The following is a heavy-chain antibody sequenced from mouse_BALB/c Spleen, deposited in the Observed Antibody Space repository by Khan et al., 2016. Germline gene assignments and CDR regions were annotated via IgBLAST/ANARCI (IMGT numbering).Heavy chain of an antibody. CDR1: GYTFTNYG. D-gene: IGHD2-13*01. Sequence: QVQLKQSGPELKKPGETVKISCKASGYTFTNYGMNWVKRAPGKGLKWMGWINTNTGEPTYAEEFKGRFAFSLETSARPAYLLINHLKNEEPVTYFCARTGDYPYYAMDYWGQGTSVTVSS. CDR3: ARTGDYPYYAMDY. CDR2: INTNTGEP. J-gene: IGHJ4*01. V-gene: IGHV9-3*02.